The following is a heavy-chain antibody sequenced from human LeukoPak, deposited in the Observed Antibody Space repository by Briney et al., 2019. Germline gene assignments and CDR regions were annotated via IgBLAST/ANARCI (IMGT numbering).Heavy chain of an antibody. Sequence: SETLSLTCTVSGGSISSYYWNWIRQPPGKGLEWIGYIYYSGSTNYNPSLKSRVTISVDTSKNQFSLSLTSVTAADTAVYYCARFTPQGYGWGGYNRFDPWGQGTLVTVSS. CDR1: GGSISSYY. CDR3: ARFTPQGYGWGGYNRFDP. D-gene: IGHD3-16*01. J-gene: IGHJ5*02. V-gene: IGHV4-59*01. CDR2: IYYSGST.